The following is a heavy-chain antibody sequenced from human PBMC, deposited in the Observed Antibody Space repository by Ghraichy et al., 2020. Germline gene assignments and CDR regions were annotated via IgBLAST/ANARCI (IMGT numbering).Heavy chain of an antibody. Sequence: GESLNISCAASGFTFSGYYLRWVRQAPGKGLEWVSYISSGSSYKNYADSVKGRFTITRDNAKNTLYLQMNSLRAEDTAVYYCASWGYYYDSSGYYSLAYWGPGTPVTVSS. D-gene: IGHD3-22*01. J-gene: IGHJ4*02. CDR1: GFTFSGYY. CDR2: ISSGSSYK. V-gene: IGHV3-11*06. CDR3: ASWGYYYDSSGYYSLAY.